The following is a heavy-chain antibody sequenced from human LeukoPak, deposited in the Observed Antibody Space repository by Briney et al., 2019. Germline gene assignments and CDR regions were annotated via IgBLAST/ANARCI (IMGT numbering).Heavy chain of an antibody. V-gene: IGHV5-51*01. Sequence: GESLKISCKGSGYSFTSYWISWVRQMPGKGLEWMGIIYPGDSDTRYSPSFQGQVTISADKSISTAYLQWSSLKASDTAMYYCASSGGTYCGGDCYSDYYYGMDVWGQGTTVTVSS. D-gene: IGHD2-21*02. CDR2: IYPGDSDT. CDR1: GYSFTSYW. CDR3: ASSGGTYCGGDCYSDYYYGMDV. J-gene: IGHJ6*02.